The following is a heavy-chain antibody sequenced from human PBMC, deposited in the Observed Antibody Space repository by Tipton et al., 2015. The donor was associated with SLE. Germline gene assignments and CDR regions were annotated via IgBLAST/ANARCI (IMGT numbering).Heavy chain of an antibody. D-gene: IGHD3-3*01. Sequence: TLSLTCTVSGGSISNYYWTWIRQPAGKGLEWIGRIYSTGSTNYNPSLESRVTISLDTSKNQFALKLTSVTAADTAVYFCARIRPGHGDPFDFWGQGTLVTVSS. V-gene: IGHV4-4*07. J-gene: IGHJ4*02. CDR3: ARIRPGHGDPFDF. CDR2: IYSTGST. CDR1: GGSISNYY.